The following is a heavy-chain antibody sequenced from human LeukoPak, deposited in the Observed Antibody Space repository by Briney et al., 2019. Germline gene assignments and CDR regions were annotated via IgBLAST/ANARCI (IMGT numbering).Heavy chain of an antibody. Sequence: GRSLRLSCAASGFTFDDYAMHWVRQAPGKGLEWVSGISWNSGSIGYADSVKGRFTISRDNAKNSLYLQMNSLRAEDTALYYCAKDKNEMVRGVIIDYWGQGTLVTVSS. V-gene: IGHV3-9*01. J-gene: IGHJ4*02. D-gene: IGHD3-10*01. CDR3: AKDKNEMVRGVIIDY. CDR2: ISWNSGSI. CDR1: GFTFDDYA.